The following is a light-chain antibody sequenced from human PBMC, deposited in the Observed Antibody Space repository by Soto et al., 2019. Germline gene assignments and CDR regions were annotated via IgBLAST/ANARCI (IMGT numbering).Light chain of an antibody. J-gene: IGLJ1*01. V-gene: IGLV2-14*03. CDR1: SSDVGAYNY. CDR2: DVN. CDR3: CSYTTSSTYV. Sequence: QSALTQPASVSGSPGQSIAISCTGTSSDVGAYNYVSWYQQHPAKAPKLMIYDVNNRPSGVSNRFSGSKSGNTASLTISGLQAEDEADYYCCSYTTSSTYVFGTGTKVTVL.